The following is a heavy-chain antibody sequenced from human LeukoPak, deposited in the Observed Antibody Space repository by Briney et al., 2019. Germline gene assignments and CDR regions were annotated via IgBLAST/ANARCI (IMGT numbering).Heavy chain of an antibody. CDR1: GFTFSTYG. CDR3: ARVSRNYFDY. Sequence: GGSLRLSCTASGFTFSTYGMNWVRQAPGKGLEWVSYISSSGSTIYYADSVKGRFTISRDNAKNSLYLQMNSLRAEDTAVYYCARVSRNYFDYWGQGTLVTVSS. V-gene: IGHV3-48*04. CDR2: ISSSGSTI. J-gene: IGHJ4*02. D-gene: IGHD6-13*01.